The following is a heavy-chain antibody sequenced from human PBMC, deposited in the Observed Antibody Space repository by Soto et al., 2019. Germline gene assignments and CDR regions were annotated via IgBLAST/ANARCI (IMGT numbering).Heavy chain of an antibody. D-gene: IGHD3-10*01. Sequence: LQTLPLTCTVSGGSIISYYWSWIRQPPGKGLEWIGYIYFTGNVIYNPSLQSRLTLFVDTSKNQFSLMLSSVTAADTAVYYCASRKSSPYFDYWGQGTLVTVSS. V-gene: IGHV4-59*08. CDR3: ASRKSSPYFDY. CDR1: GGSIISYY. J-gene: IGHJ4*02. CDR2: IYFTGNV.